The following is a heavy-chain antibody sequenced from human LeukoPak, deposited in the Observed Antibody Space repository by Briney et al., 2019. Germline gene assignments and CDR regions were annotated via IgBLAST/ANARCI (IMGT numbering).Heavy chain of an antibody. Sequence: SETLSITCTVSGGSISNYYWSWIRQPPGKGLEWIGYILDSGNSDYNPSLKSRVTISMDTSKNQFSLRLTSVTATDTAVYYCARHPAIYYDSLGEFDYWGQGTLVTVSS. J-gene: IGHJ4*02. CDR3: ARHPAIYYDSLGEFDY. CDR1: GGSISNYY. V-gene: IGHV4-59*08. D-gene: IGHD3-22*01. CDR2: ILDSGNS.